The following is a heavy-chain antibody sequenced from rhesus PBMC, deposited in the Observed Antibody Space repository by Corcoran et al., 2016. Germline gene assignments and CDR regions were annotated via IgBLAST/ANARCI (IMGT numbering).Heavy chain of an antibody. V-gene: IGHV3S5*01. CDR1: GFTFSTYG. J-gene: IGHJ4*01. Sequence: EVPLVESGGGLVQPGGSLRLSCAAPGFTFSTYGMWWVGKAAGTGMEWVSYISNGVSRTYYANSVKGRFTSSRDKSKDTLALQMSSLRPEGTAVYCCAKAQAFDYWGQGVLVTVSS. CDR3: AKAQAFDY. CDR2: ISNGVSRT.